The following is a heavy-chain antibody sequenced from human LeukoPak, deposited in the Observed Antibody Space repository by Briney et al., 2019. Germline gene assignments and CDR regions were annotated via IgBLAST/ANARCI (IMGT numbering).Heavy chain of an antibody. CDR2: ISSSSSYI. Sequence: GGSLRLSCAASGLTFSSYSMNWVRQAPGKGLEWVSSISSSSSYIYYADSVKGRFTISRDNAKNSLYLQMNSLRAEDTAVYYCARGYSSGWYYYYYMDVWGKGTTVTVSS. D-gene: IGHD6-19*01. CDR1: GLTFSSYS. CDR3: ARGYSSGWYYYYYMDV. V-gene: IGHV3-21*01. J-gene: IGHJ6*03.